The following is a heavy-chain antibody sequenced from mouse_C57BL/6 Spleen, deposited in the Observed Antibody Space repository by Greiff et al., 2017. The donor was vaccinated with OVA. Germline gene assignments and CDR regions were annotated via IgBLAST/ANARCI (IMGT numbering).Heavy chain of an antibody. CDR2: IDPSDSYT. CDR3: ARRGGDEGYAMDY. Sequence: VQLQQPGAELVMPGASVKLSCKASGYTFTSYWMHWVKQRPGQGLEWIGEIDPSDSYTNYNQKFKGKSTLTVDKSSSTAYMQLSSLTSEDSAVYYCARRGGDEGYAMDYWGKGTSVTVSS. CDR1: GYTFTSYW. J-gene: IGHJ4*01. V-gene: IGHV1-69*01.